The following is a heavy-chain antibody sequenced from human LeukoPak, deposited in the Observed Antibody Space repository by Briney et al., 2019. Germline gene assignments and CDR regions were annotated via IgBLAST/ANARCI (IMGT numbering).Heavy chain of an antibody. CDR1: AFTFSNYA. CDR3: ARARDGYNSSRAGDY. V-gene: IGHV3-23*01. D-gene: IGHD5-24*01. CDR2: ISGNGGNT. J-gene: IGHJ4*02. Sequence: SGGSLRLSCAASAFTFSNYAMSWVRQAPGKGLEWASGISGNGGNTYYADSVKGRFTISRDNAKNTLYLQMNSLRAEDTAVYYCARARDGYNSSRAGDYWGQGTLVTVSS.